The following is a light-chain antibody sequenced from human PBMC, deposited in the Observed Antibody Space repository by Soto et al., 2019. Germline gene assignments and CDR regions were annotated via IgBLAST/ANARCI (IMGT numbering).Light chain of an antibody. V-gene: IGKV3-15*01. CDR2: DAS. Sequence: EIVMTQSPATLSVSPGERATLSCRASRSVDSNLAWYQQKLGQAPRLLIYDASTRATSAPARFSGSGSGTEFTLTISSLESEDFAVYYCQQYYYWPSNSFGQGTKLEIK. CDR1: RSVDSN. CDR3: QQYYYWPSNS. J-gene: IGKJ2*03.